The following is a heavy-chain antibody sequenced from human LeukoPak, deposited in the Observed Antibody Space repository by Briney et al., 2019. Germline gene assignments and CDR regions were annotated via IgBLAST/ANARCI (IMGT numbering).Heavy chain of an antibody. J-gene: IGHJ4*02. CDR2: INSDGSWT. D-gene: IGHD2/OR15-2a*01. V-gene: IGHV3-74*01. CDR1: GDYC. Sequence: GGSLRLSCAASGDYCMHWVRQARGEGLVWVSHINSDGSWTSYADSVKGRFTISKDNAKNTVYLQMNNLRAEDTAVYYCVSFYEAYWGRGTLVTVSS. CDR3: VSFYEAY.